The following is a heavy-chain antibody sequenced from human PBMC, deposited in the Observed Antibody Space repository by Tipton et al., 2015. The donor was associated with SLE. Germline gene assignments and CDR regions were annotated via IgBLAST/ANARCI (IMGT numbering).Heavy chain of an antibody. V-gene: IGHV4-59*12. CDR3: ARGVRYSSGQSAFDI. CDR2: IYYSGSTNYSGST. Sequence: TLSLTCTVSGGSISSYYWSWIRQPPGKGLEWIGYIYYSGSTNYSGSTNYNPSLKSRVTISINTSKNQFSLNLSSVTAADTAVYFCARGVRYSSGQSAFDIWGQGTTASVSS. D-gene: IGHD6-25*01. J-gene: IGHJ3*02. CDR1: GGSISSYY.